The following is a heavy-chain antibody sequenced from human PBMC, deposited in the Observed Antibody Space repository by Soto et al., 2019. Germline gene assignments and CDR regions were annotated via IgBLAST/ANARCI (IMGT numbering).Heavy chain of an antibody. CDR1: GFTVSSNY. D-gene: IGHD3-22*01. Sequence: GGSLRLSCAASGFTVSSNYMSWVLQAPGKGLERVSVIYSGGSTYYADSVKGRFTISRDNSKNTLYLQMNSLRAEDTAVYYCARDRVESGYPEYFQHWGQGTLVTVSS. J-gene: IGHJ1*01. V-gene: IGHV3-53*01. CDR2: IYSGGST. CDR3: ARDRVESGYPEYFQH.